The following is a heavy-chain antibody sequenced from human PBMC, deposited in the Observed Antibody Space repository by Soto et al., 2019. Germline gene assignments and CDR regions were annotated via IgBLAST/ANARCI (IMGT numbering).Heavy chain of an antibody. D-gene: IGHD3-10*01. J-gene: IGHJ5*02. CDR1: GGSISSSNW. CDR3: ARGILLWFGGNNWFDP. V-gene: IGHV4-4*02. Sequence: SETLSLTCAVSGGSISSSNWWSWVRQPPGKGLEWIGEIYHSGSTNYNPSLKSRVTISVDKSKNQFSLKLSSVTAADTAVYYCARGILLWFGGNNWFDPWGQGTLVTVAS. CDR2: IYHSGST.